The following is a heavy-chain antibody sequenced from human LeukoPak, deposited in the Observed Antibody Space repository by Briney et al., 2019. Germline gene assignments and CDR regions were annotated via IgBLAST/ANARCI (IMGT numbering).Heavy chain of an antibody. D-gene: IGHD2-2*01. V-gene: IGHV4-34*01. CDR2: INHSGST. CDR3: ARATPPGIVVVPAAMSYYYYGMDV. J-gene: IGHJ6*02. CDR1: GGSFSGYY. Sequence: SETLSLTCAVYGGSFSGYYWSWIRQPPGKGLEWIGEINHSGSTNYNPSLKSRVTISVDTSKNQFSLKLSSVTAADTAVYYCARATPPGIVVVPAAMSYYYYGMDVWGQGTTVTVYS.